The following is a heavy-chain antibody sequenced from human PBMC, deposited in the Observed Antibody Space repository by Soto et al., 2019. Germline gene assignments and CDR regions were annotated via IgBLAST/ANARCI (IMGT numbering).Heavy chain of an antibody. CDR2: INPSGGST. V-gene: IGHV1-46*01. D-gene: IGHD5-12*01. CDR3: ARWGDEGVEMATIPFDY. CDR1: GYTFTSYY. Sequence: ASVKVSCKASGYTFTSYYMHWVRQAPGQGLEWMGIINPSGGSTSYAQKFQGRVTMTRDTSTSTVYMELSSLRSEDTAVYYCARWGDEGVEMATIPFDYWGQGTLVTVS. J-gene: IGHJ4*02.